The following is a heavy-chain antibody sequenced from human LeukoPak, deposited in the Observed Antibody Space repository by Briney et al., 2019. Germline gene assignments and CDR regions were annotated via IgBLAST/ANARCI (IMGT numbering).Heavy chain of an antibody. V-gene: IGHV4-39*07. Sequence: SETLSLTCTVSGGSISSSSYYWGWIRQPPGKGLEWIGSIYYSGSTYYNPSLKSRVTISVDTSKNQFSLKLSSVTAADTAVYYFASPSIGYSTRFDPWGQGTLVTVSS. CDR3: ASPSIGYSTRFDP. J-gene: IGHJ5*02. CDR2: IYYSGST. D-gene: IGHD6-13*01. CDR1: GGSISSSSYY.